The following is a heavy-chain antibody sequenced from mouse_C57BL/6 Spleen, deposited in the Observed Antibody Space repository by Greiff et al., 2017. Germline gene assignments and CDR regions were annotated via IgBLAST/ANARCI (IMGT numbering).Heavy chain of an antibody. CDR1: GYTFTSYW. D-gene: IGHD2-1*01. V-gene: IGHV1-50*01. J-gene: IGHJ3*01. CDR3: ARGDLYYGNFVAY. CDR2: IDPSDSYT. Sequence: QVQLQQPGAELVKPGASVKLSCKASGYTFTSYWMQWVKQRPGQGLEWIGEIDPSDSYTNYNQKFKGKATLTVDKSSSTAYMQLSSLTSEDSAVYYCARGDLYYGNFVAYWGQGTLVTVSA.